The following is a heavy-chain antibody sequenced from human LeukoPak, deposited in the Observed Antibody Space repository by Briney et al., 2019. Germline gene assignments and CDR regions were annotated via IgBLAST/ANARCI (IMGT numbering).Heavy chain of an antibody. CDR1: GFTLSYAW. Sequence: GGSLRLSCAASGFTLSYAWMSWVRQAPGKGLEWVGRIKSKTDGGTTDYAAPVKGRFTISRDDSKNTLYLQMNSLKTEDTAVYYCTTGLWFGEILSDFWGQGTLVTVSS. CDR3: TTGLWFGEILSDF. V-gene: IGHV3-15*01. D-gene: IGHD3-10*01. CDR2: IKSKTDGGTT. J-gene: IGHJ4*02.